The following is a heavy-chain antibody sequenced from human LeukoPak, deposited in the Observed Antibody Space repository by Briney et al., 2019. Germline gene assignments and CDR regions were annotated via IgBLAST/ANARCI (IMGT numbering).Heavy chain of an antibody. CDR2: INHSGST. J-gene: IGHJ5*02. Sequence: SETLSLTCAVYGGSFSGYYWSWIRQPPGKGLEWIGEINHSGSTNYNPSLKSRVTISVDTSKNQFSLKLSSVTAADTAVYYCARTERSTMVRGVSNNWFDPWGQGTLVTVSS. CDR3: ARTERSTMVRGVSNNWFDP. CDR1: GGSFSGYY. V-gene: IGHV4-34*01. D-gene: IGHD3-10*01.